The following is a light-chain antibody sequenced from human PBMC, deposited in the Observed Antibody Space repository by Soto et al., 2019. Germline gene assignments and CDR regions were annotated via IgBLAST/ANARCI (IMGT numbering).Light chain of an antibody. Sequence: ELVMIQSPATLSVSRGEIAPLSCRAIQSVSSSYLAWYQQKPGQAPRLLIYGASSRATGIPDRFSGSGSGTDFTLTISRLESEDFAVYYCQQYNNWPPWTFGQGTKVDIK. CDR2: GAS. V-gene: IGKV3D-15*01. CDR3: QQYNNWPPWT. CDR1: QSVSSSY. J-gene: IGKJ1*01.